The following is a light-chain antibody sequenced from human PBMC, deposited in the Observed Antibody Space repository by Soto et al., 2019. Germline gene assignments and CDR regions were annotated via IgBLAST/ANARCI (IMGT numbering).Light chain of an antibody. CDR3: QQRRNWPIT. Sequence: EIVLTQSPATLSLSPGERATLSCRASQSVSSYLAWYQQKPGQAPRLLIYETSNRATGIPARFSGSGSGTDFTLTIGSLEPEDFAVYYCQQRRNWPITFGQGTRLEIK. CDR1: QSVSSY. J-gene: IGKJ5*01. CDR2: ETS. V-gene: IGKV3-11*01.